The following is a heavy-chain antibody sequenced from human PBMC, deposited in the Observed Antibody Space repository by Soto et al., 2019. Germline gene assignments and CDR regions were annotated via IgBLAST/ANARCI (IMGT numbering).Heavy chain of an antibody. CDR3: ARGFLGGEAAGTDVYYYYMDV. V-gene: IGHV4-34*01. CDR1: GGSFSGYY. D-gene: IGHD6-13*01. J-gene: IGHJ6*03. Sequence: SDTLSLTCAVYGGSFSGYYWSWIRQPPGKGLEWIGEINHSGSTNYNPSLKSRVTISVDTSKNQFSLKLSSVTAADTAVYYCARGFLGGEAAGTDVYYYYMDVWDKGTTDTVSS. CDR2: INHSGST.